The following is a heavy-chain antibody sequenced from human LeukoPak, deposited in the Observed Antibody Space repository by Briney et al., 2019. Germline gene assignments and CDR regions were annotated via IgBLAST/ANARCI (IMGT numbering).Heavy chain of an antibody. CDR2: IYSGGST. CDR3: SRDRPNAVRGDYVR. Sequence: PGGSLRLSCAASGFTASSNYMSWVRQAPGKGLEWVSVIYSGGSTYYADSVKGRFTISRDNSKNTLYLQMNSLRAEDTAVYYFSRDRPNAVRGDYVRWGQGTLVTVSS. D-gene: IGHD4-17*01. J-gene: IGHJ1*01. CDR1: GFTASSNY. V-gene: IGHV3-53*01.